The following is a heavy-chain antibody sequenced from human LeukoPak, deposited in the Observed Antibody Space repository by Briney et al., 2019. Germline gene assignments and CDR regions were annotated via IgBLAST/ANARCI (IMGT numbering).Heavy chain of an antibody. CDR2: INPNSGGT. V-gene: IGHV1-2*02. CDR3: ARDGSTIFGVVIGDNWFDP. Sequence: ASVKVSCKASGYTFTGYYMHWVRQAPGQGLEWMGWINPNSGGTNYAQKFQGRVTMTRDTSISTAYMELSRLRSDDTAVYYCARDGSTIFGVVIGDNWFDPWGQGTLVTVSS. CDR1: GYTFTGYY. D-gene: IGHD3-3*01. J-gene: IGHJ5*02.